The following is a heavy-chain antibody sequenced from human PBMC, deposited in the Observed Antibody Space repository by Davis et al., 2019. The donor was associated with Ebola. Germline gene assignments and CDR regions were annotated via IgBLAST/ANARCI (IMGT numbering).Heavy chain of an antibody. CDR3: ARREVGGIAVFDY. CDR2: SYYSGRA. CDR1: GASTSSYC. V-gene: IGHV4-59*12. Sequence: SETLSLTCTVSGASTSSYCWSWIRQRPGEGLEWIGCSYYSGRADYNPSLRSRVHISVGTSNNQFSLKLSSVTAADTAVYYCARREVGGIAVFDYWGQGTLVTVSS. D-gene: IGHD6-19*01. J-gene: IGHJ4*02.